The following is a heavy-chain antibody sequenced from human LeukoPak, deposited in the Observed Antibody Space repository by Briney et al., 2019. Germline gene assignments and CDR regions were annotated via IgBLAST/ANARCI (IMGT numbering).Heavy chain of an antibody. CDR1: GGSISSYY. J-gene: IGHJ3*02. CDR2: IYYSGNI. CDR3: ARDGGKHGDHAFDS. V-gene: IGHV4-59*01. Sequence: SETLSLTCTVSGGSISSYYWSWIRQPPGKGLEWVGNIYYSGNINYNPSLKSRVTISVDTSKNQFSLKLSCVTAADTAVYYCARDGGKHGDHAFDSWGQGTMVTVSS. D-gene: IGHD3-10*01.